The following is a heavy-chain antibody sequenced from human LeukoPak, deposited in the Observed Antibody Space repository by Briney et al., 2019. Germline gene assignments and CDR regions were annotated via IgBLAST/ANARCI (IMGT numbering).Heavy chain of an antibody. J-gene: IGHJ4*02. Sequence: ASVKVSCKASGYTFSDYHIHWVRQAPGQGLEWMGWINPNTGGTNYAQKFQGRVAMTRDTSISTAYMELSWLRSDDTAVYYCARGGYSYGYDYFDYWGQGTLVTVSS. V-gene: IGHV1-2*02. CDR2: INPNTGGT. CDR1: GYTFSDYH. CDR3: ARGGYSYGYDYFDY. D-gene: IGHD5-18*01.